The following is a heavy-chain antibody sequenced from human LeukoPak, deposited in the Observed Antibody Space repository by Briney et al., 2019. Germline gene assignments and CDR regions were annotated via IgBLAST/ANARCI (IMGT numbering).Heavy chain of an antibody. D-gene: IGHD5-18*01. CDR3: ARAPLAWIQPWPLDY. Sequence: ASVKVSCKASGYTFTGYYMHCVRQAPGQGLEWMGGINPNSGGTNYAQKFQGRVTMTRDTSISTAYMELSRLRADDTAVYYCARAPLAWIQPWPLDYWGQGTLVTVSS. V-gene: IGHV1-2*02. CDR2: INPNSGGT. J-gene: IGHJ4*02. CDR1: GYTFTGYY.